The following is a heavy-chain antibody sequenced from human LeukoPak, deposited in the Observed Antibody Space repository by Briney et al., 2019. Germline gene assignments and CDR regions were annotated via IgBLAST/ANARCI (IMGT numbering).Heavy chain of an antibody. CDR1: GFTFRDHS. J-gene: IGHJ4*02. CDR2: ISSSASNI. D-gene: IGHD3-22*01. Sequence: GGSLRLSCAASGFTFRDHSMSWIGQAPGKGLEWVSYISSSASNIYYADSVKGRFTIFRDNAKDLLFLQINSLRAEDTAVYYCAKDLDYYDSSGTFDYWGQGTLVTVSS. CDR3: AKDLDYYDSSGTFDY. V-gene: IGHV3-11*01.